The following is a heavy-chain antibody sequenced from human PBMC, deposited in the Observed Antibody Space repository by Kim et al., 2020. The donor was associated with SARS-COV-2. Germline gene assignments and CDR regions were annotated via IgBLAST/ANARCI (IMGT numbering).Heavy chain of an antibody. CDR2: ISYDLSNK. J-gene: IGHJ4*03. CDR3: STDLAHFLSSRY. D-gene: IGHD3-3*02. V-gene: IGHV3-30*04. CDR1: GFTFRNYA. Sequence: GGSLRLSCAASGFTFRNYALHWVLQAPCKVLDFFAFISYDLSNKYYADSLNCLFTISRDNSKDTLYLHMNSLIIDDTALYYCSTDLAHFLSSRY.